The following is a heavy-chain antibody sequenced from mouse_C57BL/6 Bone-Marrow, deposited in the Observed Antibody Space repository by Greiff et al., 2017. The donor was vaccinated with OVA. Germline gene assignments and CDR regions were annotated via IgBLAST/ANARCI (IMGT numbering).Heavy chain of an antibody. D-gene: IGHD2-2*01. J-gene: IGHJ3*01. V-gene: IGHV6-3*01. Sequence: EVQLQESGGGLVQPGGSMKLSCVASGFTFSNYWMNWVRQSPEKGLEWVAQIRLKSDNYATHYAESVKGRFTISRDDSKSSVYLQMNNLRAEDTGIYYCTVSTMVTTRFAYWGQGTLVTVSA. CDR3: TVSTMVTTRFAY. CDR1: GFTFSNYW. CDR2: IRLKSDNYAT.